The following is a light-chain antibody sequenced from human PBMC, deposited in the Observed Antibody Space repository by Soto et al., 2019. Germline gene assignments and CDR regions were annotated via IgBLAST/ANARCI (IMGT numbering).Light chain of an antibody. CDR1: TSDIGSYKF. CDR3: CSHAGDHVV. CDR2: EGT. V-gene: IGLV2-23*01. Sequence: QSALTQPASMSGSPGQSITISCTGTTSDIGSYKFVSWYQQHPGKAPKLMIYEGTKRPSGVSDRFSASKSGNTASLTISGLQAEDEAGYYCCSHAGDHVVFGGGTKLTVL. J-gene: IGLJ2*01.